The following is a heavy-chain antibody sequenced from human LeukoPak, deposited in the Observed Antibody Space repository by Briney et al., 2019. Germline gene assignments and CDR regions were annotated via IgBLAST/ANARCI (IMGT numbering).Heavy chain of an antibody. CDR2: ISYDGSNK. Sequence: GGSLRLSCAASGFTFSSYAMHWVRQAPGKGLEWVAVISYDGSNKYYADSVKGRFTISRDNAKNSLYLQMNSLRAEDTAVYFCARDRGYLTFDYWGQGTLVTVSS. CDR1: GFTFSSYA. CDR3: ARDRGYLTFDY. D-gene: IGHD3-10*01. V-gene: IGHV3-30*04. J-gene: IGHJ4*02.